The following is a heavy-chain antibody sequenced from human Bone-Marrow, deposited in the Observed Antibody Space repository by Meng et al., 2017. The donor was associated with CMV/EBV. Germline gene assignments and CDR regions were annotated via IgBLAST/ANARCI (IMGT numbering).Heavy chain of an antibody. CDR1: GYTFTGYY. J-gene: IGHJ4*02. CDR2: INPNSGGT. D-gene: IGHD2-8*01. CDR3: ASAGYCTNGVCYSDY. V-gene: IGHV1-2*02. Sequence: ASVKVSCKASGYTFTGYYMHWVRQAPGQGLEWMGWINPNSGGTNYAQKFQGRVTMTRDTSISTAYMELSRLRSDDTAVYYCASAGYCTNGVCYSDYWGQGKLVTFYS.